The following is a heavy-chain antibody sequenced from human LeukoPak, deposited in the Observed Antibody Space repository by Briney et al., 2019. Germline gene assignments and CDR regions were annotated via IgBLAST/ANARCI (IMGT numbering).Heavy chain of an antibody. Sequence: PGGSLRLSCAASGFIFSSYAMNWGRQAPGKGLEWVSAITGSGDGTFYADSVKGRFTVSRDNSKNTLYLQMNNLRAEDSAVYYCAKSIVGGTHWFDPWGQGTLVTVSS. CDR1: GFIFSSYA. J-gene: IGHJ5*02. CDR2: ITGSGDGT. CDR3: AKSIVGGTHWFDP. D-gene: IGHD1-26*01. V-gene: IGHV3-23*01.